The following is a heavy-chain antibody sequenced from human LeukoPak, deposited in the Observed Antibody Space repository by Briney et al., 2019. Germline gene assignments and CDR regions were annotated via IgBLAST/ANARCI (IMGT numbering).Heavy chain of an antibody. CDR3: AKGDSYYDLLTCFDF. Sequence: GGSLRLSCVASGFDFSSYGLSWVRQSPGKGLEWVSTFSGTSGLTYYADSVKGRFTISRDNSKNALYLQMNSLGDEDTAVYYCAKGDSYYDLLTCFDFWGPGTLVTVSS. D-gene: IGHD3-9*01. CDR2: FSGTSGLT. V-gene: IGHV3-23*01. CDR1: GFDFSSYG. J-gene: IGHJ4*01.